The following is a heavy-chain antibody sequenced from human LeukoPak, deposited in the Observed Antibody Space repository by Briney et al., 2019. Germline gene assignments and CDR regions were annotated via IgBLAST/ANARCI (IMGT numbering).Heavy chain of an antibody. CDR2: IDHRGTA. J-gene: IGHJ4*02. CDR3: AVGITILGVAASFDS. V-gene: IGHV4-34*01. CDR1: GASYNAYY. Sequence: SETLSLTCAVYGASYNAYYWSWIRQPPGNGREGIGDIDHRGTATYTPSLESRLTISADASKNQFSLKLNSVTDADTAVYYCAVGITILGVAASFDSWGQGNLVIVSS. D-gene: IGHD3-3*01.